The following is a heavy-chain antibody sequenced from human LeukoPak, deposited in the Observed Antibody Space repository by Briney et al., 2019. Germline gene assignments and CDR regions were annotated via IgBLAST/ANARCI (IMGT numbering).Heavy chain of an antibody. J-gene: IGHJ4*02. CDR1: GFTFSSYA. CDR2: ISGSGGST. D-gene: IGHD3-9*01. Sequence: GGSLRLSCAASGFTFSSYAMSWVRQAPGKGLVWVSAISGSGGSTYYADSVKGRFTISRDNSKNTLYLQMNSLRAEDTAVYYCAKGGDYDILTGYYYYFDYWGQGTLVTVSS. V-gene: IGHV3-23*01. CDR3: AKGGDYDILTGYYYYFDY.